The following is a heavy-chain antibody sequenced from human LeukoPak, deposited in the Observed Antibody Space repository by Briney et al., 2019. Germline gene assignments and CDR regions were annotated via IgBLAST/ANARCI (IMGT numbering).Heavy chain of an antibody. V-gene: IGHV1-69*13. J-gene: IGHJ4*02. CDR2: IIPIFGTA. D-gene: IGHD2-2*01. CDR3: ARVGYCSSTSCYNDY. Sequence: ASVKVSCKASGGTFSSYAISWVRQAPGQGLEWMGGIIPIFGTANYAQKFQGRVTITADESTSTAYMELSSLRSEDTAVYYCARVGYCSSTSCYNDYWGQGTLVTVSS. CDR1: GGTFSSYA.